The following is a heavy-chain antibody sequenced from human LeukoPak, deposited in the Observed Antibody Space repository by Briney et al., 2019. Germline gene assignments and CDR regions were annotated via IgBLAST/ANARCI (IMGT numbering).Heavy chain of an antibody. V-gene: IGHV3-23*01. CDR2: ISGSGGST. CDR1: GFTFSSYA. J-gene: IGHJ4*02. Sequence: GGSLRLSCAASGFTFSSYAVSWVRQAPGKGLEWVSAISGSGGSTYYAGSVKGRFTISRDNSKNTLYLQMNSLRAEDTAVYYCAKDEPGYSYGEIGGYWGQGTLVTVSS. D-gene: IGHD5-18*01. CDR3: AKDEPGYSYGEIGGY.